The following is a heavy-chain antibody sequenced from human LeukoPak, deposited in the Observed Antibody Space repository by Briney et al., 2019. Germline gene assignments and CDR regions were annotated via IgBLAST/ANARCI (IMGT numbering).Heavy chain of an antibody. Sequence: GGSLRLSCAASGFTFSSYAMSWVRQAPGKGLEWVAIIWYDGSDKYYADSVKGRFTISRDNSKNTLYLQMNSLRAEDTAVYYCAGATTSGRKFLDYWGQGTLVTVSS. D-gene: IGHD3-10*01. CDR3: AGATTSGRKFLDY. CDR2: IWYDGSDK. V-gene: IGHV3-33*08. CDR1: GFTFSSYA. J-gene: IGHJ4*02.